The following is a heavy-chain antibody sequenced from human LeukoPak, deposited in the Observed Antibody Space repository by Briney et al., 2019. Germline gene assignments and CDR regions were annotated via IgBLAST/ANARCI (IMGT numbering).Heavy chain of an antibody. CDR3: ARESTPLRGAFDP. CDR2: IDSRDNT. J-gene: IGHJ5*02. D-gene: IGHD5-24*01. V-gene: IGHV3-53*04. CDR1: GFTVRNNH. Sequence: GGSLRLSCAASGFTVRNNHMSWVRQAPGKGLEWVSVIDSRDNTYHADSVKGRFTISRHTSKNTLYLQMNCLRAEDTAVYYCARESTPLRGAFDPWGPGTLVTVSS.